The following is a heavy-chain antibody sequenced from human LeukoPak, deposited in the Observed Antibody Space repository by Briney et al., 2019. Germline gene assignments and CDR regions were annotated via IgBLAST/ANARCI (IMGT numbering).Heavy chain of an antibody. D-gene: IGHD3-10*01. CDR3: ARIWFGLRRLYYFDY. CDR1: GGSISSYY. CDR2: LYNNGST. J-gene: IGHJ4*02. Sequence: SETLSLTRSVSGGSISSYYWSWIRQPPGKGLEWIGYLYNNGSTNYNPSLKSRVTISVGTSKNQFSLKVTSVTAADTAVYFCARIWFGLRRLYYFDYWGQGTLVTVSS. V-gene: IGHV4-59*01.